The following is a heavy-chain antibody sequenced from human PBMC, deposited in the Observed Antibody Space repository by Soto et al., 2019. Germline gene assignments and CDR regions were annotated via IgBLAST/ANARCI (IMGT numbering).Heavy chain of an antibody. Sequence: SQTLSLTCAISVDSDSSYSAASYCIRQSPSRGLEWLGRTYYRSKWYNDYAVSVKSRITINPDTSKDQFSLQLNSVTPEDTAVYYCAREGLIAAAGTSWFDPWGQGTLVTVSS. CDR2: TYYRSKWYN. CDR3: AREGLIAAAGTSWFDP. V-gene: IGHV6-1*01. J-gene: IGHJ5*02. CDR1: VDSDSSYSAA. D-gene: IGHD6-13*01.